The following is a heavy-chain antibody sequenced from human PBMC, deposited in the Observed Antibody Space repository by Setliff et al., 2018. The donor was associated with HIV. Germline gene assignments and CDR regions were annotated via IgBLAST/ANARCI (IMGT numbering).Heavy chain of an antibody. CDR2: ITNTGSST. Sequence: GGSLRLSCAASGFTFSDYYLNWFRLAPGKGLEWISHITNTGSSTNYADSVKGRFTISRDNAKYSLYLQMNTLRVEDTAVYYCVQGGLSSGWGSFWGQGTLVTVSS. D-gene: IGHD6-25*01. CDR3: VQGGLSSGWGSF. V-gene: IGHV3-11*04. CDR1: GFTFSDYY. J-gene: IGHJ4*02.